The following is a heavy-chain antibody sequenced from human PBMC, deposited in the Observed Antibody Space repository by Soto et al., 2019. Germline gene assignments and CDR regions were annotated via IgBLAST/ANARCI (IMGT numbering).Heavy chain of an antibody. Sequence: PGESLKISCKGFDYTFAAYWIGWVRQMPGKGLEWMGVINPRGSDVKYSPPFEGQVTSPADKSIKNALLQWPILMASDTAIYYCARSDDTQAVCYDTYHIWGHGTIVT. CDR3: ARSDDTQAVCYDTYHI. CDR1: DYTFAAYW. V-gene: IGHV5-51*01. CDR2: INPRGSDV. J-gene: IGHJ3*02. D-gene: IGHD5-12*01.